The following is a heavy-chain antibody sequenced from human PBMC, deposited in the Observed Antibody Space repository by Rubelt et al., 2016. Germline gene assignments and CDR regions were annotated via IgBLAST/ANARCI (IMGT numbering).Heavy chain of an antibody. CDR2: ISDGDSST. J-gene: IGHJ6*02. D-gene: IGHD1-26*01. CDR3: ARGWELGDYYYYGMDV. V-gene: IGHV3-23*01. Sequence: LDSGGGWVQPGRSLRLSCEASGFTFSSYAISWVRQAQRKGPEWISYISDGDSSTKYADSVKGRFTIYRDNSKNKLYLQMNSLRAEETAVYYWARGWELGDYYYYGMDVWGQGTTVTVSS. CDR1: GFTFSSYA.